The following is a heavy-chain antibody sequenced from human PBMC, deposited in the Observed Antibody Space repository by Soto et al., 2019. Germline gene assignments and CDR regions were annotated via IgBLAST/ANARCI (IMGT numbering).Heavy chain of an antibody. J-gene: IGHJ6*02. CDR2: ISYDGSNK. V-gene: IGHV3-30*18. CDR3: AKDRPSYGSWTEYGMDV. D-gene: IGHD5-18*01. Sequence: VAVISYDGSNKYYADSVKGRFTISRDNSKNTLYLQMNSLRAEDTAVYYCAKDRPSYGSWTEYGMDVWGQGTTVTVSS.